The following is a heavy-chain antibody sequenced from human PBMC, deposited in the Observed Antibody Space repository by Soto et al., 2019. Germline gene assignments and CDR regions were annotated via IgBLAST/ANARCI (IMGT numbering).Heavy chain of an antibody. CDR1: GFTFGEYA. Sequence: SRRLSCAASGFTFGEYAMHWVRRRPGKGLEWVASITCNSDMIGYADSVKGRFTISRDNGENSLYLQMSSLRREDTALYYCAKVGYAYGFSATKVWGLGTKVNFS. D-gene: IGHD2-2*01. CDR3: AKVGYAYGFSATKV. V-gene: IGHV3-9*01. CDR2: ITCNSDMI. J-gene: IGHJ6*02.